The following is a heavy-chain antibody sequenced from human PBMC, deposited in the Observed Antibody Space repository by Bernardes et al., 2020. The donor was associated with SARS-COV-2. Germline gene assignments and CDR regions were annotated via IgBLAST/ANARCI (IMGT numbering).Heavy chain of an antibody. Sequence: SETLSLTCAVYGGSLSGYYWSWIRQPPGKGLEWIGEINPSGDTNYNPSLKSRVTMSVDTSKNQFSLKLGSVTAADTAVYYCARGPSRWHRYWGQGTLVTVSS. V-gene: IGHV4-34*01. D-gene: IGHD1-20*01. CDR2: INPSGDT. CDR3: ARGPSRWHRY. CDR1: GGSLSGYY. J-gene: IGHJ4*02.